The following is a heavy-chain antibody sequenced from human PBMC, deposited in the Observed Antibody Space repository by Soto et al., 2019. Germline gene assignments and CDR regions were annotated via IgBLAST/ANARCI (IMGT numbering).Heavy chain of an antibody. Sequence: QVQLVQSGAEVKKPGSSVKVSCKASGGTFSSYTISWVRQAPGQGLEWMGRIIPILGIANYAQKFQGRVTITADKSTSTAYMELSSLRSTDTAVYYCARDMDNWNFKNWFAPWCEVTLDTVSS. D-gene: IGHD1-7*01. J-gene: IGHJ5*02. CDR3: ARDMDNWNFKNWFAP. CDR2: IIPILGIA. V-gene: IGHV1-69*08. CDR1: GGTFSSYT.